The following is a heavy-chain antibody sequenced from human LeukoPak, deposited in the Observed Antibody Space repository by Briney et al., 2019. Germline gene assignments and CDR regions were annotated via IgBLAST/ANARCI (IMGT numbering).Heavy chain of an antibody. CDR2: IVGSGGST. D-gene: IGHD3-9*01. CDR3: AKWGDYDVLTGYYVPDY. Sequence: PGGSLRLSCAASGYTFSDYAMSWVRQAPGKGLEWVSAIVGSGGSTYYADSVKGRFTVSRDNSKSTLYLQMNSLRAEDTALYYCAKWGDYDVLTGYYVPDYWGQGTLVTVSS. V-gene: IGHV3-23*01. J-gene: IGHJ4*02. CDR1: GYTFSDYA.